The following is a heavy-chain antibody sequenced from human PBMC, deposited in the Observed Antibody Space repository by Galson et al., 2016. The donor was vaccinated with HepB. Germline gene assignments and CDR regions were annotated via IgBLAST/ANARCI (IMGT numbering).Heavy chain of an antibody. CDR1: GFSLSTSGVG. V-gene: IGHV2-5*02. CDR2: IYWDDDK. Sequence: PALVKPTQTLTLTCTFSGFSLSTSGVGVGWIRQPPGKALEWLALIYWDDDKRYSPSLKSRLTITKDTSKNQVVLTMTNMDPVDTATYYCAHKPVLAATPTYFDYWGQGNLVTVSS. CDR3: AHKPVLAATPTYFDY. D-gene: IGHD2-15*01. J-gene: IGHJ4*02.